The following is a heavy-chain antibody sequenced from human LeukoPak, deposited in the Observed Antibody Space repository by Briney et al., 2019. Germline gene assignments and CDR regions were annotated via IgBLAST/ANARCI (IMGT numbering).Heavy chain of an antibody. V-gene: IGHV3-23*01. J-gene: IGHJ4*02. D-gene: IGHD3-22*01. CDR1: GFTFSSYA. CDR3: AKARGGDYYDGSGYYYVRSPIDY. CDR2: ISGSGGST. Sequence: GGSLRLSCAASGFTFSSYAMSWVRQAPGKGLEWVSAISGSGGSTYYADSVKGRFTISRDNSKNTLYLQMNSLRAEDTAVYYCAKARGGDYYDGSGYYYVRSPIDYWGQGTLVTVSS.